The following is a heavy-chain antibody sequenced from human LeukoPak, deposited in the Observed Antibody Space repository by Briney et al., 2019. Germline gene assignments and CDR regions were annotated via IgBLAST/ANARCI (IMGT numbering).Heavy chain of an antibody. V-gene: IGHV4-34*01. Sequence: SETLSLTCAVYGGSFSGYYWSWIRQPPGKGLEWIGEINHSGSTNYNPSLKSRVTISVDTSKNQFSLKLSSVTAADTAVYYCARIRGPAATDYWGQGTLVTVSS. J-gene: IGHJ4*02. D-gene: IGHD2-2*01. CDR1: GGSFSGYY. CDR3: ARIRGPAATDY. CDR2: INHSGST.